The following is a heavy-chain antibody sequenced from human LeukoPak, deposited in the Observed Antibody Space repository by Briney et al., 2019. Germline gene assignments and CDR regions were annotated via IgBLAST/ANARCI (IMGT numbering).Heavy chain of an antibody. V-gene: IGHV4-61*02. CDR2: MNTSGST. CDR1: GVSISSGSYY. Sequence: SETLSLTCTVSGVSISSGSYYWSWIRQPAGKGLEWIGRMNTSGSTNYNPSLKSRVTISVDTSKNQFSLKLSSVTAADTAVYYCARWSRGGGYNGKGFDYWGQGTLVTVSS. D-gene: IGHD5-24*01. CDR3: ARWSRGGGYNGKGFDY. J-gene: IGHJ4*02.